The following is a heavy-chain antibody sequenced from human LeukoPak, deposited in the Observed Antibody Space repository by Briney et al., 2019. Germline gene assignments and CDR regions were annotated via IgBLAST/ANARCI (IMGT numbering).Heavy chain of an antibody. D-gene: IGHD1-7*01. CDR3: ARERPSGITGTRGFLDY. J-gene: IGHJ4*02. V-gene: IGHV3-23*01. Sequence: PGGSLRLSCAASGFTFSDYAMNWVRQAPGKGPEWVSTISARDGRTFYTDSVKGRFTISRDNSKNTLYLQMNSLRAEDTAVYYCARERPSGITGTRGFLDYWGQGTLVTVSS. CDR2: ISARDGRT. CDR1: GFTFSDYA.